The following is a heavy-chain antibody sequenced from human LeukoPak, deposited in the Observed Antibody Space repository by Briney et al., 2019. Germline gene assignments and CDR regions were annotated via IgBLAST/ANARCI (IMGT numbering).Heavy chain of an antibody. CDR2: IKEDGSEK. V-gene: IGHV3-7*01. D-gene: IGHD4-11*01. CDR3: ARDDYHRGMDV. CDR1: GFTFSNYW. Sequence: GGSLRLSCAASGFTFSNYWMSWVRQAPGKGLEWVANIKEDGSEKYYVDSVKGRFTISRDNAKNSLYLQMNSLRAEDTAVYYCARDDYHRGMDVWGQGTTVTVSS. J-gene: IGHJ6*02.